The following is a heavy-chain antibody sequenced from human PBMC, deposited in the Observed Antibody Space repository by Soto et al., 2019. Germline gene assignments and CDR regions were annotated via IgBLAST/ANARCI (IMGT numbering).Heavy chain of an antibody. CDR1: GYTFTSYG. V-gene: IGHV1-18*01. Sequence: ASVKVSCKASGYTFTSYGISWVRQAPGQGLEWMGWISAYNGNTNYAQKLQGRVTMTTDTSTSTAYMELRSLRSDDTAVYYCARDPKTAVAGTTFFDYWGQGTLVTVSS. D-gene: IGHD6-19*01. CDR2: ISAYNGNT. CDR3: ARDPKTAVAGTTFFDY. J-gene: IGHJ4*02.